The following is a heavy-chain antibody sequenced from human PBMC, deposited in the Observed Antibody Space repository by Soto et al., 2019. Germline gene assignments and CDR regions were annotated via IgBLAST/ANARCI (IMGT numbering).Heavy chain of an antibody. CDR2: TYYRSKWYN. J-gene: IGHJ6*02. CDR1: GDSVSSNSAA. V-gene: IGHV6-1*01. CDR3: ARGGLVAVAGFYYYYYGMDV. D-gene: IGHD6-19*01. Sequence: QVQLQQSGPGLVKPSQTLSLTCAISGDSVSSNSAAWNWIRQSPSRGLEWLGRTYYRSKWYNDYAVSVKSRITINPDTSKNQFSLQLNSVTPEDTAVYYCARGGLVAVAGFYYYYYGMDVWGQGTTVTVSS.